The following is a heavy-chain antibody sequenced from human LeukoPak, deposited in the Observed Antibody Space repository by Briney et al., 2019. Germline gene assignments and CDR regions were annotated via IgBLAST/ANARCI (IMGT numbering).Heavy chain of an antibody. D-gene: IGHD6-19*01. J-gene: IGHJ4*01. CDR3: ASTVAGPNYFDY. CDR2: IYYSGGT. Sequence: PSETLSLTCTVSGGSISSYYWSWVRQPPGKGLEWVGGIYYSGGTNYNPSTKSRATISVDPSKNQVSLKLSSVTAADTAVYYCASTVAGPNYFDYWEQATLVAASS. V-gene: IGHV4-59*01. CDR1: GGSISSYY.